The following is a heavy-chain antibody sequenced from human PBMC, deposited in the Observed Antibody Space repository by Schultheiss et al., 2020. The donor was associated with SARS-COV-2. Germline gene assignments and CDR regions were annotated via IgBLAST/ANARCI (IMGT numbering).Heavy chain of an antibody. CDR2: NSAYNGNT. CDR3: ARAALITIFGVVIRVHYFDY. CDR1: GYTFTSYG. D-gene: IGHD3-3*01. Sequence: GESLKISCKASGYTFTSYGISWVRQAPGQGLEWMGWNSAYNGNTNYAQKLQGRVTMTTDTSTSTAYMELRSLRSDDTAVYYCARAALITIFGVVIRVHYFDYWGQGTLVTVSS. V-gene: IGHV1-18*01. J-gene: IGHJ4*02.